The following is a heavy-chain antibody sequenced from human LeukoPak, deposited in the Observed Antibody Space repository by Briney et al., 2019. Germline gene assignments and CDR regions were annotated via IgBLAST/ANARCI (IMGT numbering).Heavy chain of an antibody. CDR2: IYRGGST. CDR3: ARDGEYSSSWYSRWFDP. Sequence: GGSLRLSCAASGFNVTNNYMSWVRQAPGKGLEWVSVIYRGGSTYYADSVKGRFTISRDNSKNTLFLQMSSLRAEDTAVYYCARDGEYSSSWYSRWFDPWGQGTLVTVSS. J-gene: IGHJ5*02. CDR1: GFNVTNNY. V-gene: IGHV3-53*01. D-gene: IGHD6-13*01.